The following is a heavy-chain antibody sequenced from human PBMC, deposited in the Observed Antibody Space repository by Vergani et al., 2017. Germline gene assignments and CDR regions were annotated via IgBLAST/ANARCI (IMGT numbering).Heavy chain of an antibody. V-gene: IGHV4-4*07. J-gene: IGHJ6*02. CDR3: ARDTAMANNYYYYYGMDV. CDR1: GGSISSYY. Sequence: SGGSISSYYWSWIRQPAGKGLEWIGRIYTSGSTNYNPSLKSRVTMSVDTSKNQFSLKLSSVTAADTAVYYCARDTAMANNYYYYYGMDVWGQGTTVTVSS. CDR2: IYTSGST. D-gene: IGHD5-18*01.